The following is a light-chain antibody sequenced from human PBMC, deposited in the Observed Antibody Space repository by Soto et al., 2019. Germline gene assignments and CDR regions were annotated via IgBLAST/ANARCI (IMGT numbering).Light chain of an antibody. CDR3: QQRSNWPPIT. V-gene: IGKV1-6*02. CDR2: AAS. CDR1: QGIRND. J-gene: IGKJ5*01. Sequence: AIQVTQSPSSLSASVGDRVTITCRASQGIRNDLSWYQQKPGKAPKLLIYAASSLQSGVPSRFSGSGSGTDFTLTISSLEPEDFAVYYCQQRSNWPPITFGQGTRLEIK.